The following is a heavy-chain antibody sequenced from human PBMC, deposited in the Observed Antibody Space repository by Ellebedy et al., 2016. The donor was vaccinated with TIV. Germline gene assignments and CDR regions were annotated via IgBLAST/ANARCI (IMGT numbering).Heavy chain of an antibody. Sequence: SETLSLTCTVSGGSISRGSYYWGWIRQPPGKELEWIGSFYHSGNTYYNPSLKSRVTISVDTSKNQLSLKLSSVTAADTAMYYCATLTTVTTGTLFGYYNGLDVWGQGTTVTVSS. D-gene: IGHD4-17*01. CDR2: FYHSGNT. CDR3: ATLTTVTTGTLFGYYNGLDV. V-gene: IGHV4-39*01. CDR1: GGSISRGSYY. J-gene: IGHJ6*02.